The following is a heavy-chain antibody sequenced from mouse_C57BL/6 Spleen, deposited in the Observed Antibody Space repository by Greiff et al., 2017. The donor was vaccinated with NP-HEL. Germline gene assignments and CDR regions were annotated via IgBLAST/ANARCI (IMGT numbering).Heavy chain of an antibody. V-gene: IGHV1-80*01. CDR3: ARSRPPMPHFDY. D-gene: IGHD6-5*01. J-gene: IGHJ2*01. CDR2: IYPGDGDT. Sequence: QVQLKESGAELVKPGASVKISCKASGYAFSSYWMNWVKQRPGKGLEWIGQIYPGDGDTNYNGKFKGKATLTADKSSSTAYMQLSSLTSEDSAVYFCARSRPPMPHFDYWGQGTTLTVSS. CDR1: GYAFSSYW.